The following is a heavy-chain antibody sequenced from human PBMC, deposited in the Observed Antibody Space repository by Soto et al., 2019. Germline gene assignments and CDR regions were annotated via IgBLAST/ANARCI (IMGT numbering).Heavy chain of an antibody. D-gene: IGHD3-3*01. J-gene: IGHJ4*02. CDR2: ISSSSSYI. CDR1: GFTFSSYS. Sequence: AGGSLRLSCAASGFTFSSYSMNWVRQAPGKGLEWVSSISSSSSYIYYADSVKGRFTISRDNAKNSLYLQMNSLRAEDTAVYYCARARITIFGVVIMRYFDYWGQGTLVTVS. CDR3: ARARITIFGVVIMRYFDY. V-gene: IGHV3-21*01.